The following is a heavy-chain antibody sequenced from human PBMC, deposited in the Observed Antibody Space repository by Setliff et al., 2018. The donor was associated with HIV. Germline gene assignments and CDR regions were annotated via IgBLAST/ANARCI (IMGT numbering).Heavy chain of an antibody. J-gene: IGHJ4*02. CDR3: AADIPTPLAQIDY. CDR1: GFTFTSYA. D-gene: IGHD2-21*01. Sequence: GGSLRLSCAASGFTFTSYAMNWVRQAPGKGLEWVGRISSKETGGTTEYAAPVKGRFTISRDDSKNTLYLQMNTMKTEDTAVYYCAADIPTPLAQIDYWGQGTLVTVSS. V-gene: IGHV3-15*01. CDR2: ISSKETGGTT.